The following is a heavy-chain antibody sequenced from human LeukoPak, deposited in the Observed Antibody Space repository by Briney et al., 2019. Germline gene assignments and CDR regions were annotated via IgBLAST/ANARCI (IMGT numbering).Heavy chain of an antibody. CDR2: ISGSTGYI. D-gene: IGHD3-10*01. CDR1: GFTFSSYL. CDR3: ASEGVNSMLRGVIYGMDV. J-gene: IGHJ6*02. Sequence: PGGSLRLSCAASGFTFSSYLMTWVRQAPGKGLEWVSSISGSTGYIYYADSVKGRFTISRDNAKNSLYLRKNSLRAEDTAVYYCASEGVNSMLRGVIYGMDVWGQGTTVTVSS. V-gene: IGHV3-21*01.